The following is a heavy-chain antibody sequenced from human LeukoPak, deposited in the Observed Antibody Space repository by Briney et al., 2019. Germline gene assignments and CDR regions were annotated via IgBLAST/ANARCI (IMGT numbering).Heavy chain of an antibody. CDR3: ARDHYYDKGLDLLH. CDR1: GGTFSSYA. Sequence: ASVKVSCKASGGTFSSYAISWVRQAPGQGLEWMGGIIPIFGTANYAQKFQGRVTITVDESTSTAYMELSSLRSEDTAVYYCARDHYYDKGLDLLHWGQGTLVTVSS. J-gene: IGHJ1*01. V-gene: IGHV1-69*13. CDR2: IIPIFGTA. D-gene: IGHD3-22*01.